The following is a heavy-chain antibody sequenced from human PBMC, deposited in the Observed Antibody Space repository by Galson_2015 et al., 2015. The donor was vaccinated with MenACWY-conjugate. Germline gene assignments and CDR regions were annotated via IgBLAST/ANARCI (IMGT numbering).Heavy chain of an antibody. CDR1: GFTFSDYS. CDR3: ARARYSSGWYCDY. D-gene: IGHD6-19*01. CDR2: ISSSSSTI. V-gene: IGHV3-48*04. J-gene: IGHJ4*02. Sequence: SLRLSCAASGFTFSDYSMNWVRQPPGKGLEWVSYISSSSSTIFYADSVKGRFTVSRDNAKNSLYLQMNSLRAEDTAVYYCARARYSSGWYCDYWGQGTLVTVPS.